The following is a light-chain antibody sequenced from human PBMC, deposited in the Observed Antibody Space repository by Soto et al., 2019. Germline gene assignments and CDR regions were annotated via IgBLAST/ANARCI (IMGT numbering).Light chain of an antibody. V-gene: IGLV1-51*01. J-gene: IGLJ2*01. CDR1: SSNIGNNY. Sequence: QSVLTQPPSVSAAPGQKVTISCSGSSSNIGNNYVSWYQHLRRTAPKLLIYDNNKRPSGIPDRFSGSKSGTSATLGITGHQTGDEADYYCGTWDSSLSTVLFGGGTKVTVL. CDR2: DNN. CDR3: GTWDSSLSTVL.